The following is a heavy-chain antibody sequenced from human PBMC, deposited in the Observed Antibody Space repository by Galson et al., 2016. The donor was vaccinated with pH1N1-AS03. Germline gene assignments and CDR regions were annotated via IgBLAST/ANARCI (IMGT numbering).Heavy chain of an antibody. Sequence: SVKVSCKASGYTFTGYYIQWVRQAPGQGLEWMGWINPNSGGPNYAQKFHGRVTMTRDTSISTAYMELNRLRSDDTAVYYFARGPQEERTDSLWLRGPLVDCGWFGAWGQGTLVTVSS. V-gene: IGHV1-2*02. J-gene: IGHJ5*02. CDR1: GYTFTGYY. CDR2: INPNSGGP. CDR3: ARGPQEERTDSLWLRGPLVDCGWFGA. D-gene: IGHD5-18*01.